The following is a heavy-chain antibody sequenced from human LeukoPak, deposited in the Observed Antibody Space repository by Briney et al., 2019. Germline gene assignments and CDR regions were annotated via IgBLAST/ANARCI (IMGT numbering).Heavy chain of an antibody. Sequence: ASVKVSCKVSGYTLTELSMHWMRQAPGKGLEWMGGFDPEDGETIYAQKFQGRVTMTEDTSTDTAYMELSSLRSEDTAVYYCATGPYYYYGMDVWGQGTTVTVSS. CDR2: FDPEDGET. CDR1: GYTLTELS. CDR3: ATGPYYYYGMDV. J-gene: IGHJ6*02. V-gene: IGHV1-24*01.